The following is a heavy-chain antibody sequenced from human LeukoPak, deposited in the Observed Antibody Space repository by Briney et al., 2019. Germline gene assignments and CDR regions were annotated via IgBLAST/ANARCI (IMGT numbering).Heavy chain of an antibody. Sequence: GASVKVSCKASGYTCTNYDINWVRQATGQGLEWMGWMNPNSGNTGYAQKLQGRVTFTRDTSISTAYMELSSLRSEDTAVYYCARGLGSFGLVPGADYWGQGTLVTVSS. J-gene: IGHJ4*02. CDR1: GYTCTNYD. CDR3: ARGLGSFGLVPGADY. CDR2: MNPNSGNT. V-gene: IGHV1-8*03. D-gene: IGHD3-10*01.